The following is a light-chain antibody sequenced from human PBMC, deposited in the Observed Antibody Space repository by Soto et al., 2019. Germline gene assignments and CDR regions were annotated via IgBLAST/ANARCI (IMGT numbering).Light chain of an antibody. CDR1: SSDVGGYNY. CDR2: DVS. Sequence: QSVLTQHASVSGSPGQSITISCTGTSSDVGGYNYVSWYQQHPGKAPKLIIYDVSYRPSGVSNRFSGSKSGNTASLTISGLQAEDEADYFCSSYSRRSTYVFGTGTKVTVL. V-gene: IGLV2-14*03. CDR3: SSYSRRSTYV. J-gene: IGLJ1*01.